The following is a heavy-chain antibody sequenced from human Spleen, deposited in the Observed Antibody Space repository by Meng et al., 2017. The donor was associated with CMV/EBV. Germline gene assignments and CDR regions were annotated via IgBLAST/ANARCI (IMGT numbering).Heavy chain of an antibody. J-gene: IGHJ3*02. V-gene: IGHV3-13*01. CDR2: IDNDGDT. Sequence: GESLKISCAASGFTFSSYSMNWVRQAPGKGLEWVSTIDNDGDTYYSGSVKGRFTISREDAKNSLYLQMNSLRAGDTAVYYCARGSSWFGESADAFDIWGQGTMVTVSS. CDR3: ARGSSWFGESADAFDI. CDR1: GFTFSSYS. D-gene: IGHD3-10*01.